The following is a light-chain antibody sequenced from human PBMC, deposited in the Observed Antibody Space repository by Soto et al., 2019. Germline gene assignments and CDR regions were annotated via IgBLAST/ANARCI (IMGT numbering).Light chain of an antibody. J-gene: IGKJ5*01. V-gene: IGKV3-15*01. CDR1: QSVSSN. CDR2: GAS. CDR3: QQYNNWPIT. Sequence: EIVMTQSPATLSVSPGEGATVSCSASQSVSSNLAWYQQKSGQPPRLLIYGASTRATGIPARFSGSGSGTEFTLSISSLQSEDFAVYYCQQYNNWPITCGQGTRREIK.